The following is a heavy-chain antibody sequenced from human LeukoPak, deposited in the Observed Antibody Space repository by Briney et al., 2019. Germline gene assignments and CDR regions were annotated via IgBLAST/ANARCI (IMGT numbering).Heavy chain of an antibody. CDR1: GITFSTYA. J-gene: IGHJ4*02. V-gene: IGHV3-23*01. CDR3: AKGGAVPGRDY. Sequence: GGSLRLSCAASGITFSTYAMSWVRQAPGKGLEWVSAISGSGGSTYYADSVKGRFTISRDNSKNTLYLQLNSLRADDTAVYYCAKGGAVPGRDYWGQGTLVTVSS. CDR2: ISGSGGST. D-gene: IGHD6-19*01.